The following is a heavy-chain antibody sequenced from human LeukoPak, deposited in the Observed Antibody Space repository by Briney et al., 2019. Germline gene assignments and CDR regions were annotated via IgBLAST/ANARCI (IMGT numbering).Heavy chain of an antibody. D-gene: IGHD2-15*01. J-gene: IGHJ1*01. CDR1: GGTFSSYA. Sequence: GASVKVSCKASGGTFSSYAISWVRQAPGQGREGMGGIIPIFGTANYAQKFQGRVTITSDESTSTAYMELSSLRSEDTAVYYCARDFRDRYCSGGSCYRAEYFQHWGQGTLVTVSS. CDR3: ARDFRDRYCSGGSCYRAEYFQH. CDR2: IIPIFGTA. V-gene: IGHV1-69*13.